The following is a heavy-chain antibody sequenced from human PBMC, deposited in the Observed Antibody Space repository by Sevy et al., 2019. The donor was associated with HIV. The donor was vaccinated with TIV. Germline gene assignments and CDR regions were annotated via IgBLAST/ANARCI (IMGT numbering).Heavy chain of an antibody. J-gene: IGHJ4*02. CDR2: VNSDGGDT. CDR1: GYTFSNYW. D-gene: IGHD6-13*01. Sequence: GGSLRLSCEGSGYTFSNYWMHWVRQDPGRGLGGVSRVNSDGGDTAYADSVKGRFTISRDNAENTMSLQMNSLRAEDTGLYYCVAANSWEDYWGQGTLVTVSS. CDR3: VAANSWEDY. V-gene: IGHV3-74*01.